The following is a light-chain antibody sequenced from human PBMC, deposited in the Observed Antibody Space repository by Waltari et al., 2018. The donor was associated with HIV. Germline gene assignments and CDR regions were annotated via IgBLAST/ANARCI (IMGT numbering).Light chain of an antibody. J-gene: IGLJ2*01. Sequence: QSVLTQPPSASGTPGQRVNISCSGCSSTRGSNPVNWYRQFPGEAPKLLIYTNIQRSCGVSDRFSGSNFGTSASLVISGLQSEDEADFYCAVWDDSLRSVLFGGVTRLTVL. CDR1: SSTRGSNP. CDR3: AVWDDSLRSVL. CDR2: TNI. V-gene: IGLV1-44*01.